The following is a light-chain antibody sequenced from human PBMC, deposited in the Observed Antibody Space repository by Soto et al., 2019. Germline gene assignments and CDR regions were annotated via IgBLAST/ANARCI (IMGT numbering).Light chain of an antibody. V-gene: IGLV2-14*01. CDR3: CSYAGRYTYV. J-gene: IGLJ1*01. CDR1: SSDVGAYTS. Sequence: QSALTQPASVSGSPGQSITISCTGSSSDVGAYTSVSWYQQHPGKAPKVMIYEVSNRPSGVSNRFSGSKSGNTASLTISGLQAEDEADYYCCSYAGRYTYVFGNGTKVTVL. CDR2: EVS.